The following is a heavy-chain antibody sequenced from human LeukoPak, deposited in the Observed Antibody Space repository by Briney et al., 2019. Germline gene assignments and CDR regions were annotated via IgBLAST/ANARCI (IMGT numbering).Heavy chain of an antibody. CDR2: ISYREITHSGGT. V-gene: IGHV4-59*01. Sequence: SETLSLTCAVSGGSMSSYYWTWIRKAPGKGPEWIGYISYREITHSGGTNYNPSLTSRVTISVDTSKNQFSLKLSSVTAADTAVYYCARSSCSSSSCWRGYFEYWGQGTLVTVSS. CDR3: ARSSCSSSSCWRGYFEY. D-gene: IGHD2-15*01. J-gene: IGHJ4*02. CDR1: GGSMSSYY.